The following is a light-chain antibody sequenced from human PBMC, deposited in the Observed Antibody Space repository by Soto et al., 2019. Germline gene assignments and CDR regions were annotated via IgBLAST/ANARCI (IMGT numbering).Light chain of an antibody. CDR3: QQYNSYSWT. Sequence: DIKMTQSPSTLSGSVGDRVTITCRASQSISSWLAWYQQKPGKAPKLLIYDAYRLESGVQSRFSGSGSGTEFTLTIRSLQPDELATYYCQQYNSYSWTVGQGPKVDIK. CDR2: DAY. J-gene: IGKJ1*01. V-gene: IGKV1-5*01. CDR1: QSISSW.